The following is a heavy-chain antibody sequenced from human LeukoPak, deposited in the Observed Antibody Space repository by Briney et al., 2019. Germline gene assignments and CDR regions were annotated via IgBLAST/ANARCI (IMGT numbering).Heavy chain of an antibody. Sequence: ASVKVSCKASGGTFSSYGISWVRQAPGQGLEWMGGIIPIFGTANYAQKFQGRVTITADESTSTAYMELSSLRSEDTAVYYCARGGYSGYDYPSFDYWGQGTLVTVSS. CDR1: GGTFSSYG. V-gene: IGHV1-69*01. CDR2: IIPIFGTA. CDR3: ARGGYSGYDYPSFDY. D-gene: IGHD5-12*01. J-gene: IGHJ4*02.